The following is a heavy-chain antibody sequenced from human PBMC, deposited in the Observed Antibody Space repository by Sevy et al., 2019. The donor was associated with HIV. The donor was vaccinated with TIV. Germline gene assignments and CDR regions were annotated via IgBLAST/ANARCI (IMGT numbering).Heavy chain of an antibody. J-gene: IGHJ6*02. CDR2: ISYDGSNK. CDR1: GFTFSSYA. V-gene: IGHV3-30-3*01. D-gene: IGHD3-22*01. CDR3: ARGYYYDSNRRGFYYYGMDV. Sequence: GGCLRLSCAASGFTFSSYAMHCVRQAPGKGLEWVAVISYDGSNKYYADSVKGRFTISRDNSKNTLYLQMNSLRAEDTVVSYCARGYYYDSNRRGFYYYGMDVWGQGTSVAVSS.